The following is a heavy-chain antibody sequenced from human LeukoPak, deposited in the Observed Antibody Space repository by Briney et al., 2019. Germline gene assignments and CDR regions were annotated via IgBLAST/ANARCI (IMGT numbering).Heavy chain of an antibody. V-gene: IGHV3-23*01. CDR2: INGGGGST. J-gene: IGHJ1*01. CDR1: GLTFSSYA. CDR3: AKGMNYGPSPGAEYFQH. Sequence: GGSLRLSCAASGLTFSSYAMSWVRQAAGKGLVWVSRINGGGGSTYYADSVKGRFTISRDNSKNTLYLQMNSLRAEDTAVYYCAKGMNYGPSPGAEYFQHWGQGTLVTVSS. D-gene: IGHD4-17*01.